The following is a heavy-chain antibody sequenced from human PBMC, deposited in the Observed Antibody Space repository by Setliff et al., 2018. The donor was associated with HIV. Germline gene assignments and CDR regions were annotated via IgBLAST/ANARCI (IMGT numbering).Heavy chain of an antibody. J-gene: IGHJ1*01. D-gene: IGHD3-10*02. V-gene: IGHV4-39*07. CDR3: ARSGSYVGPIQH. Sequence: SETLSLTCSVSDGSITSTSYYWGWIRQSPGRGLEWIGSVYNSGRTYYNPSLKSRLTISVDTSRNQFSLSLSLVTAADTAVYYCARSGSYVGPIQHWGQGTLVTVSS. CDR1: DGSITSTSYY. CDR2: VYNSGRT.